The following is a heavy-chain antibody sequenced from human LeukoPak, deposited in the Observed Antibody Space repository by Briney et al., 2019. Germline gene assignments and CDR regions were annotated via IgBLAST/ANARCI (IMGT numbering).Heavy chain of an antibody. CDR1: GYTFTGYY. J-gene: IGHJ4*02. CDR3: ARGGQGRTLDY. D-gene: IGHD1-14*01. CDR2: INPNSGGT. Sequence: ASVKVSCKASGYTFTGYYMHWVRQAPGQGLEWMGWINPNSGGTNYAQKFQDRVTMTRDTSISTAYMEVSRLIFDDTAVYYCARGGQGRTLDYWGQGILVTVSS. V-gene: IGHV1-2*02.